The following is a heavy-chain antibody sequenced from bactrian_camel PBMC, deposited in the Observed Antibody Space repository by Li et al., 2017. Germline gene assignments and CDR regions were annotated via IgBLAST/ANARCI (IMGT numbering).Heavy chain of an antibody. CDR1: GITTSIVC. J-gene: IGHJ4*01. CDR3: AADFDQCWAVRGWRQTLAKY. D-gene: IGHD1*01. CDR2: IDRYGRT. Sequence: GSLRLSCAASGITTSIVCMAWFRRPPGEGRGRVASIDRYGRTTYADSVKDRFTISKDNAKKTLYLQMNTLDADDTAMYYCAADFDQCWAVRGWRQTLAKYRGQGTQVTVS. V-gene: IGHV3S53*01.